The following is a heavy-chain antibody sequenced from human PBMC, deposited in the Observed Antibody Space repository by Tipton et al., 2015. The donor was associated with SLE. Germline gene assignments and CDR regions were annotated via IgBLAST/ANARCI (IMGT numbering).Heavy chain of an antibody. D-gene: IGHD5-12*01. J-gene: IGHJ3*02. CDR2: IYYSGST. CDR1: GGSISSSSYY. V-gene: IGHV4-39*07. Sequence: TLSLTCTVSGGSISSSSYYWGWIRQPPGKGLEWIGSIYYSGSTYYNPSLKSRVTISVDTSKNQFSLKLSSVTAADTAVYYCARMKAGGYDWLHDAFDIWGQGTMVTVSS. CDR3: ARMKAGGYDWLHDAFDI.